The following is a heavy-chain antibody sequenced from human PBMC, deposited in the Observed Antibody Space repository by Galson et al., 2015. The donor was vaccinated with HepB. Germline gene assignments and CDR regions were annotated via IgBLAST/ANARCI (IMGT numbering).Heavy chain of an antibody. CDR1: GFTYINYA. CDR2: ISGPGDNT. D-gene: IGHD6-19*01. CDR3: TREGVSSNGWYADS. Sequence: SLRLSCAASGFTYINYAINWVRQAPGKGLEWVSTISGPGDNTYYADSVKGRFTISRDNSKRTVYLQMNSLRAGDAAVYHCTREGVSSNGWYADSWGQGTLVTVSS. J-gene: IGHJ4*02. V-gene: IGHV3-23*01.